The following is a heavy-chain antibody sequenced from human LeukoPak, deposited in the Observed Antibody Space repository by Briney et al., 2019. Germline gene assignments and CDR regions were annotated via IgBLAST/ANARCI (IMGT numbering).Heavy chain of an antibody. CDR1: GGSISSGGYY. CDR2: IYYSGST. V-gene: IGHV4-31*03. D-gene: IGHD3-10*01. J-gene: IGHJ6*02. CDR3: ARDRATRQSGTMVRGVINYGMDV. Sequence: SETLSLTCTVSGGSISSGGYYWSWIRQHPGKGLEWIGYIYYSGSTYYNPSLKSRVTISVDTSKNQFSLKLSSVTAADTAVYYCARDRATRQSGTMVRGVINYGMDVWGQGTTVTVSS.